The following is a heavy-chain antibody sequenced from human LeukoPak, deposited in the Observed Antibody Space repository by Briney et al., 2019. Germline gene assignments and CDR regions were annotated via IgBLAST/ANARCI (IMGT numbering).Heavy chain of an antibody. CDR3: AREGDSSGYYRGWFDP. CDR1: GGSISSYY. Sequence: ASETLSLTCTVSGGSISSYYWSWIRQPPGKGLEWIGYIYYSGSTNYNPSLKSRVTISVDTSKNQFSLKLSSVTAADTAVYYCAREGDSSGYYRGWFDPWGQGTLVTVSS. CDR2: IYYSGST. V-gene: IGHV4-59*12. J-gene: IGHJ5*02. D-gene: IGHD3-22*01.